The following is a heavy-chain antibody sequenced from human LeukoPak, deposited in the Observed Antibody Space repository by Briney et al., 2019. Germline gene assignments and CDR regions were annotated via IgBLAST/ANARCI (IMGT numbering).Heavy chain of an antibody. D-gene: IGHD2-2*01. V-gene: IGHV3-9*01. CDR1: GFTFDDYA. CDR3: AKAGLPAAMSGYYYYYYMDV. Sequence: GGSLRLSCAASGFTFDDYAMHWVRQAPGKGLEWVSGISWNSGSIGYADSVKGRFTISRDNAKNSLYLQMNSLRAEDTALYYCAKAGLPAAMSGYYYYYYMDVWGKGTTVTVSS. J-gene: IGHJ6*03. CDR2: ISWNSGSI.